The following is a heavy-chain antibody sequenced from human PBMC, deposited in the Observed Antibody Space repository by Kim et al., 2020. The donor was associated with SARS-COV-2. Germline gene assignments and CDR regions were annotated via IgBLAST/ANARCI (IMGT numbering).Heavy chain of an antibody. Sequence: SETLSLTCAVYGGSFSGYYWSWIRQPPGKGLEWIGEINHSGSTNYNPSLKSRVTISVDTSKNQFSLKLSSVTAADTAVYYCARSKYYDYVWGSYRYFSYFDYWGQGTLVTVSS. J-gene: IGHJ4*02. CDR1: GGSFSGYY. CDR2: INHSGST. V-gene: IGHV4-34*01. CDR3: ARSKYYDYVWGSYRYFSYFDY. D-gene: IGHD3-16*02.